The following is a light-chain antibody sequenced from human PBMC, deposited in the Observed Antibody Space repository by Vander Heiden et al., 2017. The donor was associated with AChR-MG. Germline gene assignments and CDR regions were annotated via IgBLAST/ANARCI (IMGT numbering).Light chain of an antibody. CDR1: NSNIGIKY. CDR2: DNN. Sequence: QTVLTQPPSVSAAAGQRVTIACAGSNSNIGIKYVSWYHQVPGTAPKLLIYDNNKRPSGIPDRFSGSKSGTSATLGITGLQTGDEADYYCATWDSGLTAVVFGTGTKVSVL. J-gene: IGLJ1*01. CDR3: ATWDSGLTAVV. V-gene: IGLV1-51*01.